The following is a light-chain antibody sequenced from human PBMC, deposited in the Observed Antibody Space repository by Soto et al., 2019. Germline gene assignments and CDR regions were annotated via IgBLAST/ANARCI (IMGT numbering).Light chain of an antibody. Sequence: DIQMTQSPSTLSASVGDTVTITCRASESIDNWVAWYQQKPGKAPKLLIFAASTLVRGVPSRFSGRGSGTEFTLTISSQQADDYATFYCQQYHTDWTFGQGTKVEIK. CDR2: AAS. V-gene: IGKV1-5*01. J-gene: IGKJ1*01. CDR3: QQYHTDWT. CDR1: ESIDNW.